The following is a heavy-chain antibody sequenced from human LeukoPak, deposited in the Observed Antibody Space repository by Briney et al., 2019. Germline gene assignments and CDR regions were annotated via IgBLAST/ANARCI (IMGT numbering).Heavy chain of an antibody. CDR1: GFTFSSYS. V-gene: IGHV3-21*01. D-gene: IGHD3-10*01. J-gene: IGHJ3*02. CDR3: ARVSSLHAFDI. CDR2: ISSSSSYI. Sequence: GGSLRLSCAASGFTFSSYSMNWVRQAPGKGLEWVSSISSSSSYIYYADSVKGRFTISRDNAKNSLYLQMNSLGAEDTAVYYCARVSSLHAFDIWGQGTMVTVSS.